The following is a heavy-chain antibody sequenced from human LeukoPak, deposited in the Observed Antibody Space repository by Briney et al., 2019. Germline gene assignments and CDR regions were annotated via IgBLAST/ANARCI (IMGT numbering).Heavy chain of an antibody. Sequence: PSQTPSLTCTVSGGSISSGDYYWSWIRQPPGKGLEWIGYIYYSGSTYYNPSLKSRVTISVDTSKNQFSLKLSSVTAADTAVYYCARDASPHRLLGYCSGGSCYSGAFDIWGQGTMVTVSS. CDR2: IYYSGST. D-gene: IGHD2-15*01. CDR1: GGSISSGDYY. V-gene: IGHV4-30-4*01. J-gene: IGHJ3*02. CDR3: ARDASPHRLLGYCSGGSCYSGAFDI.